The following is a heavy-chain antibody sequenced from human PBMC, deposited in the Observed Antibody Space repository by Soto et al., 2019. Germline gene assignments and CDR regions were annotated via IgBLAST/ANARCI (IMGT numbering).Heavy chain of an antibody. J-gene: IGHJ6*02. D-gene: IGHD5-18*01. CDR1: GFTFSSYA. CDR3: ARDADTAMVDNYYYGMDV. CDR2: ISYDGSNK. V-gene: IGHV3-30-3*01. Sequence: QVQLVESGGGVVQPGRSLRLSCAASGFTFSSYAMHWVRQAPGKGLEWVAVISYDGSNKYYADSVKGRFTISRDNSKNTXXMQMNSLRAEDTAVYYCARDADTAMVDNYYYGMDVWGQGTTVTVSS.